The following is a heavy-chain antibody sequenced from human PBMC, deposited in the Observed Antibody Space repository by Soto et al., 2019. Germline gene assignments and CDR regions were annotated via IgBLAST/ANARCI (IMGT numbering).Heavy chain of an antibody. CDR2: ISYDGSNK. CDR1: GFTFSSYG. Sequence: GGSLRLSCAASGFTFSSYGMHWVRQAPGKGLEWVAVISYDGSNKYYADSVKGRFTISRDNSKNTLYLQMNSLRAEDTAVYYCAKDSLNDFWSGPHGMDVWGQGTTVTVSS. J-gene: IGHJ6*02. V-gene: IGHV3-30*18. CDR3: AKDSLNDFWSGPHGMDV. D-gene: IGHD3-3*01.